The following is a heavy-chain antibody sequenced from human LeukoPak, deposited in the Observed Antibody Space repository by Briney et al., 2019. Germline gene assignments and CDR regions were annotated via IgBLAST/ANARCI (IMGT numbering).Heavy chain of an antibody. Sequence: SETLSLTCAVYGGSFSGYYWSWIRQSPGKGLEWIGEINHFGSTNYNPSLKSRVTISVDTSKNQFSLKLSSVTAADTAVYYCARLSSDSWSGYYDRRDYHMDVWGKGTTVTVSS. CDR3: ARLSSDSWSGYYDRRDYHMDV. V-gene: IGHV4-34*01. J-gene: IGHJ6*04. CDR2: INHFGST. D-gene: IGHD3-3*01. CDR1: GGSFSGYY.